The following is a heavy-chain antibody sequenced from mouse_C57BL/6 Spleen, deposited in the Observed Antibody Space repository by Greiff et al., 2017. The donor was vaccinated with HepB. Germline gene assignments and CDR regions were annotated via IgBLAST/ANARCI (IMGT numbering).Heavy chain of an antibody. CDR1: GFTFSSYA. CDR2: ISDGGSYT. V-gene: IGHV5-4*01. Sequence: EVKLVESGGGLVKPGGSLKLSCAASGFTFSSYAMSWVRQTPEKRLEWVATISDGGSYTYYPDNVKGRFTISRDNAKNNLYLQMSHLKSEDTAMYYCARDPDYYGSPYWYFDVWGTGTTVTVSS. J-gene: IGHJ1*03. D-gene: IGHD1-1*01. CDR3: ARDPDYYGSPYWYFDV.